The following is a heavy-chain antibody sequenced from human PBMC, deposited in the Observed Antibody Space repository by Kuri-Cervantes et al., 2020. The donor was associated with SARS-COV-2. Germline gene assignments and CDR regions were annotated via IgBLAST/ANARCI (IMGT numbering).Heavy chain of an antibody. CDR2: IIPIFGTA. Sequence: SVKVSCKASGYTFTSYDISWVRQAPGQGLEWMGGIIPIFGTANYAQKFQGRVTITADKSTSTAYMELSSLRSEDTAVYYCALDRDGYNYYFDYWGQGTLVTVSS. J-gene: IGHJ4*02. CDR1: GYTFTSYD. V-gene: IGHV1-69*06. D-gene: IGHD5-24*01. CDR3: ALDRDGYNYYFDY.